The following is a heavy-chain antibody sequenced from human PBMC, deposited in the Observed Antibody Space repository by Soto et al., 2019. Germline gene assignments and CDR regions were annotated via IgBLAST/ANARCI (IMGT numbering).Heavy chain of an antibody. CDR2: ISYDGGNK. CDR1: GFTFSNYG. V-gene: IGHV3-30*18. Sequence: QVQLVESGGGVVQPGRSLRLSCAVSGFTFSNYGMHWVRQAPGKGLEWVAVISYDGGNKYYADSVKGRFTISRDNSKNTLYLHMNSLRAEDTAVHYCAQGGALESINPYYFDYWGQGTLVTVSS. D-gene: IGHD3-3*01. CDR3: AQGGALESINPYYFDY. J-gene: IGHJ4*02.